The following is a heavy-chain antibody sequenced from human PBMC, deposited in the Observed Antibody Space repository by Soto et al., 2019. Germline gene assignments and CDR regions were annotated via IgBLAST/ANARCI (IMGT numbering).Heavy chain of an antibody. J-gene: IGHJ5*02. V-gene: IGHV3-30*18. CDR1: GFTFSSYG. CDR2: ISYDGSNK. Sequence: QVQLVESGGGVVQPGRSLRLSCAASGFTFSSYGMHWVRQAPGKGLEWVAVISYDGSNKYYADSVKGRFTISRDNSKNTLYLPMNSLRAEETAVYYCAKDYGDYWNWFDPWGQGTLVTVSS. CDR3: AKDYGDYWNWFDP. D-gene: IGHD4-17*01.